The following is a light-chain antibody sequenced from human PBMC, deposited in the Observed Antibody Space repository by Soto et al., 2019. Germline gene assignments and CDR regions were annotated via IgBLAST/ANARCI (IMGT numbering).Light chain of an antibody. J-gene: IGKJ1*01. Sequence: EIVMTQSPATLPVSPGERATLSCRASQSVAHNLAWYQQKPGQAPRLLIFGAYIRANGIPARFSGSGSGTEFTLTISSLQLEDVALYYCQQYVSWPPETFGQGTKVEIK. CDR2: GAY. CDR1: QSVAHN. CDR3: QQYVSWPPET. V-gene: IGKV3-15*01.